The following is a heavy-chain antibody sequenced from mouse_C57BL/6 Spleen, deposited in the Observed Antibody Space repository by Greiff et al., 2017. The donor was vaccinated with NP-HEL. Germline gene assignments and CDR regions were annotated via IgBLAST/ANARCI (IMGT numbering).Heavy chain of an antibody. V-gene: IGHV6-6*01. Sequence: EVKVVESGGGLVQPGGSMKLSCAASGFTFSDAWMDWVRQSPEKGLEWVAEIRNKANNHATYYAESVKGRFTISRDDSKSSVYLQMNSLRAEDTGIYYCTRLGTGEDYYFDYWGQGTTLTVSS. CDR2: IRNKANNHAT. CDR3: TRLGTGEDYYFDY. D-gene: IGHD3-3*01. J-gene: IGHJ2*01. CDR1: GFTFSDAW.